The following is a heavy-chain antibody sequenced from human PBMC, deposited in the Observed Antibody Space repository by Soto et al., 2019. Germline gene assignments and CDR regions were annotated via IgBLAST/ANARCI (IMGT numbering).Heavy chain of an antibody. CDR3: LRKRRSGTLALYYVDF. V-gene: IGHV4-39*01. D-gene: IGHD1-1*01. J-gene: IGHJ4*02. CDR1: GGSISSSSYY. Sequence: SETLSLTCTVSGGSISSSSYYWGWIRQPPGKGLEWIGSIYYSGSTYYNPSLKSRVTISVDTSKNQFSLKLSSVTAADTAVYYCLRKRRSGTLALYYVDFCAQGSLVTVSA. CDR2: IYYSGST.